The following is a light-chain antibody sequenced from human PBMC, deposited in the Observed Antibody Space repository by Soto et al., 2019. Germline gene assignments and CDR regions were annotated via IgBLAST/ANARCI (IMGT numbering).Light chain of an antibody. V-gene: IGLV1-40*01. CDR1: DSNIGASYD. CDR2: ETD. Sequence: QSVLTQPPSISGAPGQRVTITCTGRDSNIGASYDVNWYQHLPGAAPNLLIYETDNRPSGVPDRFSASRSGASASLAIDKLQTGDEGDYYCQSYGSGLSVVCGGGTKLTVL. CDR3: QSYGSGLSVV. J-gene: IGLJ2*01.